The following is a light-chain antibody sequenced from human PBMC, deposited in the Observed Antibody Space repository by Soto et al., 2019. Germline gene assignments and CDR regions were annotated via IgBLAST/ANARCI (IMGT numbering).Light chain of an antibody. V-gene: IGKV4-1*01. CDR1: QSVLFSSNNKNY. J-gene: IGKJ1*01. CDR2: WAF. CDR3: QKYYNAYRA. Sequence: DIVLTQSPDSLAVSLGERATINCKSSQSVLFSSNNKNYLAWYQQKPGQPPKLLISWAFTRESGVPDRFSGSESETDFTLSISSLQAEDVAVYYCQKYYNAYRAFGQGNKLEIK.